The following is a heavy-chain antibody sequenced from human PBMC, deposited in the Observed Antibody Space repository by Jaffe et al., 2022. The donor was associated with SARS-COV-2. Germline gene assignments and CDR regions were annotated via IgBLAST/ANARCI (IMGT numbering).Heavy chain of an antibody. J-gene: IGHJ5*01. CDR2: IYYNVST. CDR3: ARRPRVRTATTGVGVMDS. CDR1: GDSFTNKNFY. Sequence: QLQLQESGPGLVKPSDTMSLACTVSGDSFTNKNFYWDWIRQAPGKGLEWIGSIYYNVSTYYNPSLKSRLTIYVDTSKNQFSLKLKSVTASDTALYYCARRPRVRTATTGVGVMDSWGHGTLVTVST. V-gene: IGHV4-39*01. D-gene: IGHD1-1*01.